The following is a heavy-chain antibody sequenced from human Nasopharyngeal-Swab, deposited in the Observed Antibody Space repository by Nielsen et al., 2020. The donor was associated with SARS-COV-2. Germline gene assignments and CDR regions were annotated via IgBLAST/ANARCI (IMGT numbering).Heavy chain of an antibody. CDR3: ARRKFQLLSGYYYYYMDV. J-gene: IGHJ6*03. Sequence: KVSCKGSGYSFTSYWIGWVRQMPGKGLEWMGIIYPGDSDTRYSPSFQGQVTISADKSISTAYLQWSSLKASDTAMYYCARRKFQLLSGYYYYYMDVWGQGTTVTVPS. CDR1: GYSFTSYW. CDR2: IYPGDSDT. V-gene: IGHV5-51*01. D-gene: IGHD2-2*01.